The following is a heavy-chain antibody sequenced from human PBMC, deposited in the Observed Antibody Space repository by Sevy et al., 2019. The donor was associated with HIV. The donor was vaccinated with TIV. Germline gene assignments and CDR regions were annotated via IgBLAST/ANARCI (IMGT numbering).Heavy chain of an antibody. CDR2: INPNSGGT. Sequence: ASVKVSCKASGYTFTGYYMHWVRQAPGQGLEWMGWINPNSGGTNYAQKFQGRVTMTRDTSISTAYMELGRLGSDDTAVYYCARDPDCSSTSCYSWFDPWGQGTLVTVSS. CDR3: ARDPDCSSTSCYSWFDP. CDR1: GYTFTGYY. V-gene: IGHV1-2*02. D-gene: IGHD2-2*02. J-gene: IGHJ5*02.